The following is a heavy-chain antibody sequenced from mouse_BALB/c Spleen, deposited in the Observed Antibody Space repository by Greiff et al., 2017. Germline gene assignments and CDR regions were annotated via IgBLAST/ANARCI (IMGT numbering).Heavy chain of an antibody. CDR2: INSNGGST. CDR1: GFTFSSYG. CDR3: ARDGGAWFAY. J-gene: IGHJ3*01. Sequence: EVMLVESGGGLVQPGGSLKLSCAASGFTFSSYGMSWVRQTPDKRLELVATINSNGGSTYYPDSVKGRFTISRDNAKNTLYLQMSSLKSEDTAMYYCARDGGAWFAYWGQGTLVTVSA. V-gene: IGHV5-6-3*01.